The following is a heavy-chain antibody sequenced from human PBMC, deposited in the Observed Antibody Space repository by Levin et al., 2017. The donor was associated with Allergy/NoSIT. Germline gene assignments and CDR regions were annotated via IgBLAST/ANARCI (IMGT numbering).Heavy chain of an antibody. CDR2: IYYSGST. CDR3: AKDYGDHAAFDY. V-gene: IGHV4-30-4*01. J-gene: IGHJ4*02. CDR1: GGSISSGDYY. D-gene: IGHD4-17*01. Sequence: SETLSLTCTVSGGSISSGDYYWSWIRQPPGKGLEWIGYIYYSGSTYYNPSLKSRVTISVDTSKNQFSLKLSSVTAADTAVYYCAKDYGDHAAFDYWGQGTLVTVSS.